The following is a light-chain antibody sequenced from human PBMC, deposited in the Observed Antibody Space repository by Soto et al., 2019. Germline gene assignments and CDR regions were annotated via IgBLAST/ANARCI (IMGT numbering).Light chain of an antibody. CDR2: GAS. CDR1: QGIGDT. J-gene: IGKJ5*01. CDR3: QQYNNWPPIT. V-gene: IGKV3D-15*01. Sequence: TQSPGNLVLSAGAAATFSCRASQGIGDTLAWYQQKPGQAPRLLIYGASTRATGIPARFSGSGSGTEFTITISSRQSEDFAVYYCQQYNNWPPITFGQGTRLEI.